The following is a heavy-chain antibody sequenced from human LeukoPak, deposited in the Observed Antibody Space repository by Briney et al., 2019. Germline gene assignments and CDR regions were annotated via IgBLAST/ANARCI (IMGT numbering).Heavy chain of an antibody. V-gene: IGHV4-30-4*08. CDR3: VRTEVSSGSEDY. D-gene: IGHD6-19*01. J-gene: IGHJ4*02. CDR2: IYYSGST. CDR1: GGSIISSAYY. Sequence: SQTLSLTCTVSGGSIISSAYYWSWIRPPPGKGLEWIGYIYYSGSTYYNPSLKSRVTISLDTSKNQFSLKLSSVTAADTAVYYCVRTEVSSGSEDYWGQGTLVTVSS.